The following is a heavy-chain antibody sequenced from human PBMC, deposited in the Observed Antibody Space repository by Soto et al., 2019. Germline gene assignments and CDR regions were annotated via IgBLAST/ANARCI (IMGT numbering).Heavy chain of an antibody. D-gene: IGHD6-13*01. CDR3: TRDASRDSSARGWFDP. CDR1: DFCISTNY. CDR2: ISSNSAYI. Sequence: GPLTQSCVASDFCISTNYMTWVSKAPGNGLEWVSTISSNSAYIYYTDALRGRFTISRDNAKNSLHLQMNSLRAEDTAVYYCTRDASRDSSARGWFDPWGPGTLVTVSS. V-gene: IGHV3-21*01. J-gene: IGHJ5*02.